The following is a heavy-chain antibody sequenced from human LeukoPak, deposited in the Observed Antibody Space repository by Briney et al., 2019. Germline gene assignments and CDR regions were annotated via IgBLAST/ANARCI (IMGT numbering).Heavy chain of an antibody. CDR3: ARGRASKYSSGWYSY. D-gene: IGHD6-19*01. Sequence: GASVKVSCKASGYTFTSYGISWVRQATGQGLEWMGWMNPNSGNTGYAQKFQGRVTITRNTSISTAYMELSSLRSEDTAVYYCARGRASKYSSGWYSYWGQGTLVTVSS. V-gene: IGHV1-8*03. CDR1: GYTFTSYG. J-gene: IGHJ4*02. CDR2: MNPNSGNT.